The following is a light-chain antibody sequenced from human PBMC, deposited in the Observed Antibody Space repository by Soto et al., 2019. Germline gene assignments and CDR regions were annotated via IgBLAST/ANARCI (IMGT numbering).Light chain of an antibody. Sequence: EIVMTQSPATLSVSPGERATLSCRASQSLNNNLAWCQQKPGQAPRLLIYGASTRATGIPARFSGSGSGTEFTLTISSLQSEDFAVYYCQQYNKWPPYTFGQGTKLEIK. CDR2: GAS. CDR1: QSLNNN. V-gene: IGKV3-15*01. CDR3: QQYNKWPPYT. J-gene: IGKJ2*01.